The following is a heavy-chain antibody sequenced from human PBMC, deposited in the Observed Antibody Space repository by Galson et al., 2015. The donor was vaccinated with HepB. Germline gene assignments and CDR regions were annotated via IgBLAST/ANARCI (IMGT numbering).Heavy chain of an antibody. V-gene: IGHV3-30-3*01. D-gene: IGHD2-15*01. Sequence: SLRLSCAASGFTFSSYAMHWVRQAPGKGLEWVAVISYDGSNKYYADSVKGRFTISRDNSKNTLYLQMNSLRAEDTAVYYCARGLYCSGGSCQSRSAFDYWGQGALVSASS. CDR3: ARGLYCSGGSCQSRSAFDY. CDR2: ISYDGSNK. CDR1: GFTFSSYA. J-gene: IGHJ4*02.